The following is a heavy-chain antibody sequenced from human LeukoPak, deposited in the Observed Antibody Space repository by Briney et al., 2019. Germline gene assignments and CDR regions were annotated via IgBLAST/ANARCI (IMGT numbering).Heavy chain of an antibody. CDR2: IYYSGST. D-gene: IGHD5-24*01. Sequence: SETLSLTCTVSGGSISSHYWSWIRQPPGKGLEWIGYIYYSGSTNYNPSLKSRVTISVDTSKNQFSLKLSSVTAVDTAVYYCAREREEREVFGYSYLVGFDPWGQGTLVTVSS. J-gene: IGHJ5*02. CDR1: GGSISSHY. V-gene: IGHV4-59*11. CDR3: AREREEREVFGYSYLVGFDP.